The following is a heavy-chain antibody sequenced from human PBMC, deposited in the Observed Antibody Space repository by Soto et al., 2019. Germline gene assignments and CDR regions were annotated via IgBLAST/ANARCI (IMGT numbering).Heavy chain of an antibody. J-gene: IGHJ5*02. Sequence: QVQLQESGPGLLKPSQTLSLTCTVSRGSINSGGYYWHWIRQHPGKGLEWIGYVFHSGSTYYNPSFRSRVTTSMDTSKNQFSLNLSSLTAADTAIYYCARGGGEDNYFGPWGQGTLVTVSS. V-gene: IGHV4-31*03. D-gene: IGHD3-16*01. CDR1: RGSINSGGYY. CDR3: ARGGGEDNYFGP. CDR2: VFHSGST.